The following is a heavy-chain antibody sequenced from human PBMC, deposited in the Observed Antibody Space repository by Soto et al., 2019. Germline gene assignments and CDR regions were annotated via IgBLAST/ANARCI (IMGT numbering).Heavy chain of an antibody. CDR1: GFTFSSYG. Sequence: PGGSLRLSCAASGFTFSSYGMHWVRQAPGKGLEWVAVIWYDGSNKYYADSVKGRFTISRDNSKNTLYLQMNSLRAEDTAVYYCARDLQTGTFDYWGQGTLVTAPQ. J-gene: IGHJ4*02. CDR3: ARDLQTGTFDY. CDR2: IWYDGSNK. D-gene: IGHD7-27*01. V-gene: IGHV3-33*01.